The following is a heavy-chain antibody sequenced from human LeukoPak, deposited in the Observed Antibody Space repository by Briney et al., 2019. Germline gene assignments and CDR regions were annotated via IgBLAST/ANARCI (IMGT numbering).Heavy chain of an antibody. CDR3: ARGPRRDGYNSDY. V-gene: IGHV3-21*01. D-gene: IGHD5-24*01. CDR2: ISSSSSYI. J-gene: IGHJ4*02. CDR1: GFTFSSYS. Sequence: GGSLRLSCAASGFTFSSYSMNWVRQAPGKGLEWVSSISSSSSYIYYADSVKGRFTISRDNAKNSLYLQMNSLSAEDTAVYYCARGPRRDGYNSDYWGQGTLVTVSS.